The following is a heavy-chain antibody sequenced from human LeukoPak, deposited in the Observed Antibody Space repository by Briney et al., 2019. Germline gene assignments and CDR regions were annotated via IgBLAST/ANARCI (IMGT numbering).Heavy chain of an antibody. D-gene: IGHD2-2*01. CDR3: ARGYQLPMS. V-gene: IGHV4-61*02. CDR1: GGPISSGSYY. CDR2: IYTSGST. Sequence: SQTLSLTCTVSGGPISSGSYYWSWIRQPAGKGLEWIGRIYTSGSTNYNPSLKSRVTISVDTSKNQFSLKLSSVTAADTAVYYCARGYQLPMSWGQGTLVTVSS. J-gene: IGHJ4*02.